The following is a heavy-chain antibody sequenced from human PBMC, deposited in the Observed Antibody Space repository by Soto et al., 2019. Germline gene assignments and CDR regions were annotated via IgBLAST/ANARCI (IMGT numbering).Heavy chain of an antibody. CDR3: ARFVGYGGDDYYFDY. CDR1: GFTFSTYA. CDR2: ISNDGTNK. V-gene: IGHV3-30-3*01. D-gene: IGHD5-12*01. Sequence: VQLVESGGGVVQPGRSLRLSCTASGFTFSTYAMHWVRQAPGKGLEWVAVISNDGTNKYHADSVKGRFTISRDNSXXTMYMQMNSLRADDPAMYYCARFVGYGGDDYYFDYWGQGTLVTVSS. J-gene: IGHJ4*02.